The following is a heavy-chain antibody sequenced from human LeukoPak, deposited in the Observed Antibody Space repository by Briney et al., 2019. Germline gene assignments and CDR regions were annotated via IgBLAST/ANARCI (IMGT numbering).Heavy chain of an antibody. V-gene: IGHV1-18*01. J-gene: IGHJ6*02. CDR2: ISGYNGQA. CDR3: ARGRYFDLLSHSFYFYGLDV. D-gene: IGHD3-9*01. CDR1: GYTFTSYG. Sequence: GASVKVSCKSSGYTFTSYGINWVRQAPGQGLEWMGCISGYNGQADYAERFQGKVTLTTDTSTSTAYMELRILRPDDTAVYYCARGRYFDLLSHSFYFYGLDVWGQGATVTVSS.